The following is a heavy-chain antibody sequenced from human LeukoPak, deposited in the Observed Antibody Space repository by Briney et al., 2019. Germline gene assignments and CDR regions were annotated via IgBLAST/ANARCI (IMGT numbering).Heavy chain of an antibody. CDR2: ISGYNGHT. D-gene: IGHD1-26*01. CDR1: GYTFTSYA. J-gene: IGHJ4*02. V-gene: IGHV1-18*01. CDR3: ARGFSANYYDY. Sequence: GASVKVSCKTSGYTFTSYAISWVRQAPGQGFEWMGWISGYNGHTYSAQKFQGRLTMTTDTSTSTADMELRGLTSDDTAVFYCARGFSANYYDYWGQGTLVTVSS.